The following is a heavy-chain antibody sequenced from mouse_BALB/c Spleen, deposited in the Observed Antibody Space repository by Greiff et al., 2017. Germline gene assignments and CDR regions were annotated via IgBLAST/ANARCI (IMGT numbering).Heavy chain of an antibody. CDR1: GYTFTDYA. D-gene: IGHD2-14*01. J-gene: IGHJ3*01. CDR2: ISTYSGNT. V-gene: IGHV1-67*01. Sequence: VQLQQSGPELVRPGVSVKISCKGSGYTFTDYAMHWVKQSHAKSLEWIGVISTYSGNTNYNQKFKGKATMTVDKSSSTAYMELARLTSEDSAIYYCARGTGYRYDWFAYWGQGTLVTVSA. CDR3: ARGTGYRYDWFAY.